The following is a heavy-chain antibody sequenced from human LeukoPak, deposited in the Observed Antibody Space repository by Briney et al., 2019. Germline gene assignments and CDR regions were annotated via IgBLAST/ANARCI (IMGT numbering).Heavy chain of an antibody. CDR3: TRDPGAYDYVWGSYRFYCYYYGMDV. D-gene: IGHD3-16*02. CDR2: IRSKAYGGTT. Sequence: GRSLRLSCTASGFTFGDYAMSWVRQAPGKGLEWVGFIRSKAYGGTTEYAASVKGRFTISRDDSKSIAYLQMNSLKTEDTAVYYCTRDPGAYDYVWGSYRFYCYYYGMDVWGKGTTVTVSS. V-gene: IGHV3-49*04. CDR1: GFTFGDYA. J-gene: IGHJ6*04.